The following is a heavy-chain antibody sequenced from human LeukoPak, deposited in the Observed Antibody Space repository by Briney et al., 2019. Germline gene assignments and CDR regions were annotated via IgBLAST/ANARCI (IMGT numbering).Heavy chain of an antibody. CDR2: FDPEDGET. CDR3: AGSYCGGDCYSHYFDY. CDR1: GYTLTELS. D-gene: IGHD2-21*02. V-gene: IGHV1-24*01. Sequence: ASVKVSCKVSGYTLTELSMHWVRQAPGKGLEWMGGFDPEDGETIYAQKFQGRVTMTEDTSTDTAYMELSSLRSEDTAVYYCAGSYCGGDCYSHYFDYWGQGTLVTVSS. J-gene: IGHJ4*02.